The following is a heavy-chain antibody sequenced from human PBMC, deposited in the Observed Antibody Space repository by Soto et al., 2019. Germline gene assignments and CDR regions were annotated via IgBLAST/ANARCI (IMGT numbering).Heavy chain of an antibody. D-gene: IGHD5-12*01. Sequence: QVQLVQSGAEVKKPGSSVKVSCKASGGTFSNYPISWVRQAPGQGLEWMGGIIPSFGTVNYAQKFQGRVRITADKSTSTAYMELSSLRSEDTAVYYCARGNHRWLQLWYFDLWGRGTLVTVSS. J-gene: IGHJ2*01. CDR3: ARGNHRWLQLWYFDL. CDR1: GGTFSNYP. CDR2: IIPSFGTV. V-gene: IGHV1-69*14.